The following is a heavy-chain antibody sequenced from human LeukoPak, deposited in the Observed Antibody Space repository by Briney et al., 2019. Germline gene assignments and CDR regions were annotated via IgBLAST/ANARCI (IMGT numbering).Heavy chain of an antibody. Sequence: SETLSLTCAVYGGSFSGYYWSWIRQPPGKGLEWIGEINHSGSTNYNPSLKSRVTISVDTTKNQFSLELRSVTAADTAVYYCARAYYSTSWFPHWGQGALVTVSS. V-gene: IGHV4-34*01. J-gene: IGHJ5*02. CDR2: INHSGST. CDR1: GGSFSGYY. CDR3: ARAYYSTSWFPH. D-gene: IGHD3-10*01.